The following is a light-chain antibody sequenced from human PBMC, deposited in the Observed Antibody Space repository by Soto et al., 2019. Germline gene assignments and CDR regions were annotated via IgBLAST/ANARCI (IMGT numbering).Light chain of an antibody. CDR3: SSYTSSSTLVV. J-gene: IGLJ2*01. V-gene: IGLV2-14*01. CDR2: EVS. Sequence: QSALTQPASVSGSPGQSVTISCTGTSSGVGADNYVSWYQQHPGKAPKLMIYEVSNRPSGVPNRFSGSKSGNTASLTISGLQAEDEADYYCSSYTSSSTLVVFGGGTKLTVL. CDR1: SSGVGADNY.